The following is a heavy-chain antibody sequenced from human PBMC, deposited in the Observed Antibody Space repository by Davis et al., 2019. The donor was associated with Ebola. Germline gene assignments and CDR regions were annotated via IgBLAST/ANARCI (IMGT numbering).Heavy chain of an antibody. D-gene: IGHD5-18*01. CDR3: ARRRRDTAMVDY. Sequence: GESLKISCKGSGYSFTSYWISWVRQMPGKGLEWMGRIDPSDSYTNYSPSFQGHVTISADKSISTAYLQWSSLKASDTTMYYCARRRRDTAMVDYWGQGTLVTVSS. CDR1: GYSFTSYW. CDR2: IDPSDSYT. J-gene: IGHJ4*02. V-gene: IGHV5-10-1*01.